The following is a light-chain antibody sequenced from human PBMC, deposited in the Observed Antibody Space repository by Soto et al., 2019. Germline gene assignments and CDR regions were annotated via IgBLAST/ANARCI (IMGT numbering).Light chain of an antibody. Sequence: DIQMTQSPSSLSASVGDRVTITCRARQSISNYLNWYQLKPGKVPQLLIYAASTLKTGVPSRFSGSGSGTDFTLTISSLQPDDSASYYCQQSYSSWATFGGGTKVEIK. CDR1: QSISNY. CDR3: QQSYSSWAT. CDR2: AAS. V-gene: IGKV1-39*01. J-gene: IGKJ4*01.